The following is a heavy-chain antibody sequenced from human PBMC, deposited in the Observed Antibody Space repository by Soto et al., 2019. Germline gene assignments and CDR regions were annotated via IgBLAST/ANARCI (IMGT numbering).Heavy chain of an antibody. D-gene: IGHD3-22*01. CDR2: INAGNGNT. Sequence: ASMKVSCKASGYTFSSYAMHWVRQAPGQRLEWMGWINAGNGNTKYSQKFQGRVTITRDTSASTAYMELSSLRSEDTAVYYCARAKPYYYDSTGPTEYFQYWGQGTLVTVSS. CDR3: ARAKPYYYDSTGPTEYFQY. V-gene: IGHV1-3*01. CDR1: GYTFSSYA. J-gene: IGHJ1*01.